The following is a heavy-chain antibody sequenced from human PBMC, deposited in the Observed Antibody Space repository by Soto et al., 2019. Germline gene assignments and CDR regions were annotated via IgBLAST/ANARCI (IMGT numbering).Heavy chain of an antibody. J-gene: IGHJ4*02. CDR2: FYYSEST. Sequence: SETLSLTCTASGGSISSGPYSWGWIRQPPGEGLEWIGTFYYSESTYYNPSLKSRVTISVDTSENQFSLKLSSVTAADTAVYYCARQVVDGTVAGSGSFDSWGQGTLVTVSS. CDR1: GGSISSGPYS. D-gene: IGHD3-10*01. CDR3: ARQVVDGTVAGSGSFDS. V-gene: IGHV4-39*01.